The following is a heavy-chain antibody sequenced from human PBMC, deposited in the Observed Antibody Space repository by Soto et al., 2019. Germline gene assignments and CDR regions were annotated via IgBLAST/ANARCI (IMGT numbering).Heavy chain of an antibody. J-gene: IGHJ5*02. CDR2: ISGSGGST. Sequence: EVQLLESGGGLVQPGGSLRLSCAASGFTFSSYAMSWVRQAPGKGLEWVSAISGSGGSTYYADSVKGRFTISRDNSKNTLYLQMNSLRAEDTAVYYCFDGSGLAARPDWGNWFDPWGQGTLVTVSS. CDR3: FDGSGLAARPDWGNWFDP. CDR1: GFTFSSYA. V-gene: IGHV3-23*01. D-gene: IGHD6-6*01.